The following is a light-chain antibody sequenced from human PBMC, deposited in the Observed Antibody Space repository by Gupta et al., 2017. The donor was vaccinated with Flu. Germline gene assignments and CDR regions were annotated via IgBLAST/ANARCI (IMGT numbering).Light chain of an antibody. CDR3: RQKKHWPQT. Sequence: VTHGKPASIFCSSSQGRRDGDGNKYLNWIQQRPGQAPRRLIYKGSDRDSGVPDSFSGNGSGADLTLKVSSGETEDVGVYYCRQKKHWPQTFGQGTKLEIK. J-gene: IGKJ1*01. CDR1: QGRRDGDGNKY. V-gene: IGKV2-30*01. CDR2: KGS.